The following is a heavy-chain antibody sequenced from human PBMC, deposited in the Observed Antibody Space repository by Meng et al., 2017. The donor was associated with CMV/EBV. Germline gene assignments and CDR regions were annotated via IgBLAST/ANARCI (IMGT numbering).Heavy chain of an antibody. CDR2: ISYDGSNK. CDR1: GFTFSSYA. V-gene: IGHV3-30-3*01. D-gene: IGHD2-2*01. Sequence: GESLKISCAASGFTFSSYAMHWVRQAPGKGLEWVAVISYDGSNKYYADSVKGRFTISRDNSKNTLYLQMNGLRAEDTAVYYCARVPYCSSTSCYSTWGQGTTVTVSS. J-gene: IGHJ6*02. CDR3: ARVPYCSSTSCYST.